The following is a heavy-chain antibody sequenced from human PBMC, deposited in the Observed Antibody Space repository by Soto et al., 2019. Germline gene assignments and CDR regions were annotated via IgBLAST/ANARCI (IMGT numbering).Heavy chain of an antibody. CDR3: ARWGSLYNWFDP. V-gene: IGHV4-39*01. CDR2: IYYSGST. CDR1: GGSISSSSYY. J-gene: IGHJ5*02. Sequence: SETLSLTCTVSGGSISSSSYYWGWIRQPPGKGLEWIGSIYYSGSTYYNPSLKSRVTISVDTSKNQFSLKLSSVTAADTAVYYCARWGSLYNWFDPWGQGTLVTVSS. D-gene: IGHD3-16*01.